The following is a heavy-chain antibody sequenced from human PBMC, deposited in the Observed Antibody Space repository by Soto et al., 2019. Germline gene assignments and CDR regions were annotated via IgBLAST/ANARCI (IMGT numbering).Heavy chain of an antibody. Sequence: SGPTLVNPTQTLTLTCTFSGFSLSTRGVGVGWIRQPPGKALEGLALIYWDDDKRYSPSLKSRLTITKDTSQNQVVLTMTNMDPVDTATYYCAHRAPAGNYDAWSGSTYSYCYMDVWGKGTTVTVSS. CDR2: IYWDDDK. D-gene: IGHD3-3*01. CDR1: GFSLSTRGVG. V-gene: IGHV2-5*02. CDR3: AHRAPAGNYDAWSGSTYSYCYMDV. J-gene: IGHJ6*03.